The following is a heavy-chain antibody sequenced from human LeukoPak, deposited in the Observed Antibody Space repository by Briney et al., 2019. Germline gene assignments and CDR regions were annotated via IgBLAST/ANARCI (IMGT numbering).Heavy chain of an antibody. CDR1: GFTFSSYA. CDR3: AKDRNPSMRGYGSGEFDP. V-gene: IGHV3-23*01. J-gene: IGHJ5*02. CDR2: ISGSGGST. Sequence: GGSLRLSCAASGFTFSSYAMSWVRQAPGKGLEWVSAISGSGGSTYYADSVKGRFTISRDNSKNTLYLQMNSLRAEDTAVYYCAKDRNPSMRGYGSGEFDPWGQGTLVTVSS. D-gene: IGHD3-10*01.